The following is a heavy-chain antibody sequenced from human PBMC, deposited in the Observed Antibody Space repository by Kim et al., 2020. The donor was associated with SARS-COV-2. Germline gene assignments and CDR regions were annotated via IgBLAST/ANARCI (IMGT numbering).Heavy chain of an antibody. CDR1: GFTFSYSG. Sequence: GGSLRLSCAASGFTFSYSGLHWVRQAPGKGLEWVAVIWSDGSNKYYADSVKGRFTFSRDDSKNMLYLQMNSLRAEDTALYYCARDRRSGGNYMDVWGKGTTVMVSS. V-gene: IGHV3-33*01. CDR2: IWSDGSNK. D-gene: IGHD2-15*01. CDR3: ARDRRSGGNYMDV. J-gene: IGHJ6*03.